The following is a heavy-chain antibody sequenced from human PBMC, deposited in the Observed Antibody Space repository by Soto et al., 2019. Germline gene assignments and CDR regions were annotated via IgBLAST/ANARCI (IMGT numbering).Heavy chain of an antibody. CDR1: GDAIYIGGYY. CDR3: ARRIGIAGLFDF. V-gene: IGHV4-31*03. J-gene: IGHJ4*02. D-gene: IGHD6-13*01. Sequence: ASETLFLTCTVSGDAIYIGGYYWTWIRQHPGKGLEWIGYIYHTGKTYYNPSLESRVTISVDTSKNQFSLKLASVTAADTAVYYCARRIGIAGLFDFWGQGTLVTVSS. CDR2: IYHTGKT.